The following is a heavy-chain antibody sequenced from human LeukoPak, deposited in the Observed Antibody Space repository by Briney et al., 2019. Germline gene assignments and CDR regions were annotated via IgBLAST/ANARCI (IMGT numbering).Heavy chain of an antibody. CDR3: ARRGLRWAGFDP. CDR2: IYHSGST. J-gene: IGHJ5*02. Sequence: SETLSLTCAVSGGSISSSNWWSGARPPPGKGLEGIGEIYHSGSTNYNPSLKRRVTISGDTYKNKFSLKLSSVTAADTSVYYCARRGLRWAGFDPWGQGTLVTVSS. V-gene: IGHV4-4*02. D-gene: IGHD4-23*01. CDR1: GGSISSSNW.